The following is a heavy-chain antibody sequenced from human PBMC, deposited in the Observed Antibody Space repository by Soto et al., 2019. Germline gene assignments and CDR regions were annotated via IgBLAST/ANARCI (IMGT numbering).Heavy chain of an antibody. Sequence: EVQLLESGGGLVQPGGALRLSCAASRFTFSSYAMSWVRQAPGKGLEWVSTISACGGSTYYADSVKVRFTISRDNSKNTLYLQMNSLRAEDTAVYYCSKEGVTGSIDYMGQGNLGNGSS. CDR2: ISACGGST. CDR3: SKEGVTGSIDY. J-gene: IGHJ4*02. CDR1: RFTFSSYA. V-gene: IGHV3-23*01. D-gene: IGHD2-21*02.